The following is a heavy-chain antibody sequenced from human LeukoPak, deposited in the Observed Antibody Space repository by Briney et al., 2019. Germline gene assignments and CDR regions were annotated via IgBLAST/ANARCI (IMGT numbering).Heavy chain of an antibody. CDR1: GFTFSSYE. Sequence: GGSLRLSCAASGFTFSSYEMNWVRQAPGKGLEWISYISSSGSTMYYADSVKGRFTISRDNARNSLYLQMNSLRAEDTAVYYCASGRQLGYWGQGTLVTVSS. CDR2: ISSSGSTM. CDR3: ASGRQLGY. V-gene: IGHV3-48*03. D-gene: IGHD6-13*01. J-gene: IGHJ4*02.